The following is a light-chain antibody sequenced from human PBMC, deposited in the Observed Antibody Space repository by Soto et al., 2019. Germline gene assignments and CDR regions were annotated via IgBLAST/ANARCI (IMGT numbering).Light chain of an antibody. J-gene: IGLJ1*01. Sequence: QSVLTQPASVSGSPGQSITISCTGTSSDVGGYNYVSWFQQHPDTAPKLMIYEVTDRPSGVSNRFSGSKSGNTASLTISGLQVDDEAVYYCSSYTSSSTVVFGTGTKVTVL. CDR1: SSDVGGYNY. CDR2: EVT. CDR3: SSYTSSSTVV. V-gene: IGLV2-14*01.